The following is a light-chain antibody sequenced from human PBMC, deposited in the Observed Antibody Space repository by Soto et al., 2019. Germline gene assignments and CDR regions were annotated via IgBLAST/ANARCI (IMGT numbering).Light chain of an antibody. CDR3: QQYGNSPRT. V-gene: IGKV3-20*01. J-gene: IGKJ1*01. CDR1: QTVTSSF. CDR2: CAS. Sequence: ELVLTQSSGTLSLSPGERATLSCRASQTVTSSFLAWYQQKPGQAPRLLIACASNRATDIPDRFSGSGSGTDFTLVISRVGPEDSAVYYCQQYGNSPRTFGQGTKV.